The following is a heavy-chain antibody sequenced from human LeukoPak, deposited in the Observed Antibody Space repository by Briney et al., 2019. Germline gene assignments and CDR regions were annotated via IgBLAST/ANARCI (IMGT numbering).Heavy chain of an antibody. CDR2: ISSSSIIV. Sequence: GGSLRLSCAASGFTFSTYSMNWVRQAPEKGLEWVSYISSSSIIVYYADSVKGRFTISRDNAQNSLYLQMNSLRDEDTAVYYCARAPLGGSGYFNYWGQGTLVTVSS. CDR1: GFTFSTYS. D-gene: IGHD3-22*01. J-gene: IGHJ4*02. CDR3: ARAPLGGSGYFNY. V-gene: IGHV3-48*02.